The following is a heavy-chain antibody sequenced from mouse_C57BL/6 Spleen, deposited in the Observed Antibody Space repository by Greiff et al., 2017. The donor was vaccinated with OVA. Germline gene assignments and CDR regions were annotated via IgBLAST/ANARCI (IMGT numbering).Heavy chain of an antibody. CDR1: GYTFTSYW. CDR3: AIGSTMVTTRYFDV. D-gene: IGHD2-2*01. J-gene: IGHJ1*03. CDR2: IYPSDSET. Sequence: QVQLQQPGAELVRPGSSVKLSCKASGYTFTSYWMDWVKQRPGQGLEWIGNIYPSDSETHYNQKFKDKATLTVDKSSSTAYMQLSSLTSEDSAVYYCAIGSTMVTTRYFDVWGTGTTVTVSS. V-gene: IGHV1-61*01.